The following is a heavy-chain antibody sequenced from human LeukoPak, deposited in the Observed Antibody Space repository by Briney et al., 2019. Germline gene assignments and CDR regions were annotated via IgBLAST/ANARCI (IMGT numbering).Heavy chain of an antibody. V-gene: IGHV3-74*01. CDR3: ARDRTVTTNPYYFDY. D-gene: IGHD4-17*01. J-gene: IGHJ4*02. CDR1: GFTFSSYY. CDR2: INTDGSTT. Sequence: QPGGSLRLSCAASGFTFSSYYMHWVRQAPGKGLVWVSRINTDGSTTRYADSVKGRFTISRDNAKNTLYLQMNSLRAEDTAVYYCARDRTVTTNPYYFDYWGQGSLVTVSS.